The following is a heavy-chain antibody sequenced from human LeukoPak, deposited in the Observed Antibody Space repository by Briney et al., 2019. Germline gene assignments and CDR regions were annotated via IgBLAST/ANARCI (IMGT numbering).Heavy chain of an antibody. CDR1: GGSVNSGTYY. V-gene: IGHV4-61*01. CDR3: ARGGRWLQFNY. CDR2: ISYSGST. J-gene: IGHJ4*02. D-gene: IGHD5-24*01. Sequence: SETLSLTCTVSGGSVNSGTYYWSWIRQPPGKGLEWIGYISYSGSTNYNPSLKSRVTISVDTSKHQFSLKLRSVTAADTAVYYCARGGRWLQFNYWGQGTLVTVSS.